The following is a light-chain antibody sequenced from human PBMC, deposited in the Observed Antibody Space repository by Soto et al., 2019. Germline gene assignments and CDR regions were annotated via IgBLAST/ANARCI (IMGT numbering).Light chain of an antibody. V-gene: IGKV1-39*01. CDR3: QQSYSTPF. CDR2: GAS. Sequence: DIQMTQSPSSLSASVGDRVTITCRASQSISSYLNWYQQKPGKAPKLLIYGASSLQSGVPSRFSGSGSGTDFTLTISSLQPEDFATYYCQQSYSTPFFGQGTRLEI. CDR1: QSISSY. J-gene: IGKJ5*01.